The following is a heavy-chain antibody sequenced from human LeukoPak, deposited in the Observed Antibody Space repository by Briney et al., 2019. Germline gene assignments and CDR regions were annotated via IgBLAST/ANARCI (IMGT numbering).Heavy chain of an antibody. CDR2: INPSGGST. J-gene: IGHJ6*03. V-gene: IGHV1-46*01. Sequence: ASVKVSCKASGYTLTDYYIHWVRQAPGQGLEWMGIINPSGGSTTYAQKFQGRVSMTRDMSTSTLYMELSSLRSEDTAVYYCARDPLPSDSIAARADTMDVWGEGSAVTVSS. D-gene: IGHD6-13*01. CDR3: ARDPLPSDSIAARADTMDV. CDR1: GYTLTDYY.